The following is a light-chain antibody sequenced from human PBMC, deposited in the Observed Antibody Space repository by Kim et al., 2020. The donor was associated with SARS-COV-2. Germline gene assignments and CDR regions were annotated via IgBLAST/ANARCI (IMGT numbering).Light chain of an antibody. CDR3: QQRNSPPYT. Sequence: EIVLTHSPATLSLSPGERATLSCRASQSVKSYLFWYQHKPGRTPRLLIYDASNRASGIPARFSGSGSGTDFTLTISSLQPEDFAIYYCQQRNSPPYTFGQGTKLEI. CDR1: QSVKSY. J-gene: IGKJ2*01. CDR2: DAS. V-gene: IGKV3-11*01.